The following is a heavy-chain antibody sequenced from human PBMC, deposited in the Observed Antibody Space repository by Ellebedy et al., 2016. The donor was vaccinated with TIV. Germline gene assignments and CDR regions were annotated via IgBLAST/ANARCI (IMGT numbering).Heavy chain of an antibody. Sequence: GESLKISCKASGYKFTNYWIGWVRQMPGKCLELMGIIFPNDFDTRYNPSFKGQVTVSADKSITTAYLQWSSLKASDTAMYYCASGDGFFENWGQGTRVTVSS. D-gene: IGHD3-10*01. V-gene: IGHV5-51*01. CDR2: IFPNDFDT. CDR1: GYKFTNYW. CDR3: ASGDGFFEN. J-gene: IGHJ4*02.